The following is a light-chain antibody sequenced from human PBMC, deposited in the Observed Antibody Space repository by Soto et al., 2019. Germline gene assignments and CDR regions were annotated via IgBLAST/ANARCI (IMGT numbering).Light chain of an antibody. Sequence: EIVMTQSPATLSVSPGERATLSCRASQSVSSNLAWYQQKPGQAPRLLMYGASTRATGIPDRFSGSGSGTDFTLTISTLQSEDFAVYYCQQHNNWPPWTFGQGPKVEIK. J-gene: IGKJ1*01. CDR1: QSVSSN. V-gene: IGKV3-15*01. CDR3: QQHNNWPPWT. CDR2: GAS.